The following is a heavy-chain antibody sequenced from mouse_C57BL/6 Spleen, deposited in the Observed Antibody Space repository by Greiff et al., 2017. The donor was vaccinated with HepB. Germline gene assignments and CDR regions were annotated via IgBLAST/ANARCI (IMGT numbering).Heavy chain of an antibody. V-gene: IGHV5-16*01. CDR3: ARDGPGYFDV. Sequence: EVKVVESEGGLVQPGSSMKLSCTASGFTFSDYYMAWVRQVPEKGLEWVANINYDGSSTYYLDSLKSRFIISRDNAKNILYLQMSSLKSEETATYYCARDGPGYFDVWGTGTTVTVSS. CDR2: INYDGSST. J-gene: IGHJ1*03. CDR1: GFTFSDYY.